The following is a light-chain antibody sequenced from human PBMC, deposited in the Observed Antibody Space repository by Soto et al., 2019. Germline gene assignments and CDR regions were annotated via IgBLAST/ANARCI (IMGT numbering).Light chain of an antibody. J-gene: IGLJ2*01. CDR1: SSDVGGYNY. V-gene: IGLV2-14*01. CDR3: SAYTSGSTLV. Sequence: QSALPQPASVSGSPGQAITLSCTGTSSDVGGYNYVFWYQQQPGKAPKLMIYDVSNRPSGVSNRFSGSKSGNTACLTISGLQAEDEADYYCSAYTSGSTLVFGGGTKLTVL. CDR2: DVS.